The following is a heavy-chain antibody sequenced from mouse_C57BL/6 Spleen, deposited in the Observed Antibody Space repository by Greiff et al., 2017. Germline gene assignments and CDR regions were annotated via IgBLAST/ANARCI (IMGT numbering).Heavy chain of an antibody. J-gene: IGHJ2*01. CDR1: GYTFTSYG. D-gene: IGHD2-4*01. CDR2: IYPRSGNT. Sequence: VQLQQSGAELARPGASVKLSCKASGYTFTSYGISWVKQRTGQGLEWIGEIYPRSGNTYYNEKFKGKATLTADKSSSTAYMELRSLTSEDSAVYFCARLYYDYDLYYFDYWGQGTTLTVSS. CDR3: ARLYYDYDLYYFDY. V-gene: IGHV1-81*01.